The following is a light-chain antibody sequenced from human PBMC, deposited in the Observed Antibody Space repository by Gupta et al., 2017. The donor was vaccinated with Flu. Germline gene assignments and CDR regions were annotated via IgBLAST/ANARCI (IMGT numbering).Light chain of an antibody. CDR2: GNR. CDR3: QSYDSSLSGSHVV. V-gene: IGLV1-40*01. Sequence: QSVLTQPPSVSGAPGQRVTISCTGSSSNIGAGYDVHWYQQLPGTAPTPLIYGNRNRPSGVPDRFSGSKSGTSASLAITGLQAEDEADDYCQSYDSSLSGSHVVFGGGTKLTVL. J-gene: IGLJ2*01. CDR1: SSNIGAGYD.